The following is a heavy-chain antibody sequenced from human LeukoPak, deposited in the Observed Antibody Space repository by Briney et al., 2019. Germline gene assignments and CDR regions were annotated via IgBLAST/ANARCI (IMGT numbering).Heavy chain of an antibody. J-gene: IGHJ4*02. Sequence: ASVKVSCKASGYTFTGYYMHWVRQAPGQGLEWMGWINPNSGGTNYAQKFQGRVTMTRDTSISTAYMELSRLRSDDTAVYYCARGPRGGSNWNFYFDYWGQGTLVTVSS. CDR3: ARGPRGGSNWNFYFDY. D-gene: IGHD1-7*01. V-gene: IGHV1-2*02. CDR2: INPNSGGT. CDR1: GYTFTGYY.